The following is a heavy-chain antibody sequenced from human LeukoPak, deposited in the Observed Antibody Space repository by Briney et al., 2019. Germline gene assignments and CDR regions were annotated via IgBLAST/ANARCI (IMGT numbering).Heavy chain of an antibody. CDR3: ARDLQNWNHKNWFDP. CDR2: IDSDGSNI. D-gene: IGHD1-14*01. CDR1: GLTFSSYW. Sequence: GGSLRLSCATSGLTFSSYWMHWVRQAPGKGLVWVSRIDSDGSNIRYADSVKGRFTISRDNTKNTLYLQMNSLRAEDTAVYYCARDLQNWNHKNWFDPWGQGTLVTVSS. V-gene: IGHV3-74*01. J-gene: IGHJ5*02.